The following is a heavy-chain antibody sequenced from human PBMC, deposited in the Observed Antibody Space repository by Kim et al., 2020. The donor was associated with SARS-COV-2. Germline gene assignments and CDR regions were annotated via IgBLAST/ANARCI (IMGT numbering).Heavy chain of an antibody. CDR2: ISWNSGSI. CDR3: AKGGLLWFRELIDY. V-gene: IGHV3-9*01. Sequence: GGSLRLSCAASGFTFDDYAMHWVRQAPGKGLEWVSGISWNSGSIGYADSVKGRFTISRDNAKNSLYLQMNSLRAEDTALYYCAKGGLLWFRELIDYWGQG. J-gene: IGHJ4*02. CDR1: GFTFDDYA. D-gene: IGHD3-10*01.